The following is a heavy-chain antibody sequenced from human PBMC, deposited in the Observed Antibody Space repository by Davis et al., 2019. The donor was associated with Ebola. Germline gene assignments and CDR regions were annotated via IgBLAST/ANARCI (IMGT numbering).Heavy chain of an antibody. Sequence: PGGSLRLSCAASGFTFSSYAMNWVRQAPGKGLEWVSSISSSSSYIYYADSVKGRFTISRDNAKNSLYLQMNSLRAEDTAVYYCARVDFWSGYSKRHYYYMDVWGKGTTVTVSS. CDR3: ARVDFWSGYSKRHYYYMDV. V-gene: IGHV3-21*01. CDR2: ISSSSSYI. J-gene: IGHJ6*03. CDR1: GFTFSSYA. D-gene: IGHD3-3*01.